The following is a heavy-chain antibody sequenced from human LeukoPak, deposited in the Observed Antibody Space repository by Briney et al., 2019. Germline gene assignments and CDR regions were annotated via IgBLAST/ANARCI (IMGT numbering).Heavy chain of an antibody. CDR2: IYPGDSNT. CDR1: GYSFTNYW. CDR3: ARPQYGAAEH. V-gene: IGHV5-51*01. J-gene: IGHJ1*01. Sequence: GESLKISCKGSGYSFTNYWIGWVRQMPGKGLEWMGIIYPGDSNTKYSPSFQGQVTISIDKSTTTAYLQWSSLKASDTAIYYCARPQYGAAEHWGQGTLVTVSS. D-gene: IGHD4-17*01.